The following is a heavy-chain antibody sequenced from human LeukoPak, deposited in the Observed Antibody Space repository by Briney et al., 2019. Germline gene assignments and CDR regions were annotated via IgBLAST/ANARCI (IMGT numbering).Heavy chain of an antibody. CDR3: ARDSEDDYGDYGSDP. V-gene: IGHV1-46*01. D-gene: IGHD4-17*01. CDR1: GYTFTSYY. CDR2: INPSGGST. J-gene: IGHJ5*02. Sequence: ASVKVSCKASGYTFTSYYMHWVRQAPGQGLEWMGIINPSGGSTSYAQKFQGRVTMTRDTSISTAYMELSRLRSDDTAVYYCARDSEDDYGDYGSDPWGQGTLVTVSS.